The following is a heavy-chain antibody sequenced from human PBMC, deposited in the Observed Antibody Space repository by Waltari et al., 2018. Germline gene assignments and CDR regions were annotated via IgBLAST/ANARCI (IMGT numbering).Heavy chain of an antibody. Sequence: VQLQESGPGLVKPSETLSLTCAVSGYSISSGYYWGWVRQAPGKGLEWVSAISGSGVSTYYADSVKGRFTISRDNSKNTLYLQMNSLRAEDTAVYYCAKGAPIRVPAAFDIWGQGTMVTVSS. D-gene: IGHD2-2*02. CDR3: AKGAPIRVPAAFDI. CDR1: GYSISSGYY. J-gene: IGHJ3*02. V-gene: IGHV3-23*01. CDR2: ISGSGVST.